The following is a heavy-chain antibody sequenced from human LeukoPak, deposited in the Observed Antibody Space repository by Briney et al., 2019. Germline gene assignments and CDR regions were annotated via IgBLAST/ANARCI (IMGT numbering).Heavy chain of an antibody. CDR1: GFTFSSYS. D-gene: IGHD1-26*01. Sequence: GGSLGLSCTASGFTFSSYSMSWVRQAPGKGLEWVSSIAGSGGRTYYADSVKGRFTMSRDNSKNTVYLQMNSLRAEDTALYYCARDSGWLLYFDYWGQGTLVTVSS. CDR3: ARDSGWLLYFDY. CDR2: IAGSGGRT. V-gene: IGHV3-23*01. J-gene: IGHJ4*02.